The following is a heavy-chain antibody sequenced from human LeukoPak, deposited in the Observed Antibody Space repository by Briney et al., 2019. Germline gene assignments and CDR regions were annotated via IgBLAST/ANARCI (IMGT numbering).Heavy chain of an antibody. D-gene: IGHD3-10*01. J-gene: IGHJ5*01. CDR2: IYDRGPA. V-gene: IGHV4-30-2*01. CDR3: ARSRQASGLFNS. Sequence: ASQTLSLTCTVSGGAITSGGYSWNWIRQPPGKGLKWIGRIYDRGPAYYNPPLKSRFTISVDRPKNQFFLNVTSLTAADTAVYYCARSRQASGLFNSWGQGTLVVVSS. CDR1: GGAITSGGYS.